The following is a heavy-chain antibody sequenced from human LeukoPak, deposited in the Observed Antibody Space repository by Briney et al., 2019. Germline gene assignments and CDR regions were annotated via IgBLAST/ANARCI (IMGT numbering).Heavy chain of an antibody. V-gene: IGHV3-21*01. CDR2: ISSSSSYI. D-gene: IGHD2-15*01. CDR3: ARDPLTYCSGGSCYYHY. Sequence: GGSLRLSCAASGFTFSSYSMNWVRQAPGKGLEWVSSISSSSSYIYYADSVKGRFTISRDNAKNSLYLQMNSLRAEDTAVYYCARDPLTYCSGGSCYYHYWGQGTLVTVSS. J-gene: IGHJ4*02. CDR1: GFTFSSYS.